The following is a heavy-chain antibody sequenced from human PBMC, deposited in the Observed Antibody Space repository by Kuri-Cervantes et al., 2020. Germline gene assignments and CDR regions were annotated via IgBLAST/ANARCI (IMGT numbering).Heavy chain of an antibody. Sequence: ASVKVSCKASGGTFSSYAISWVRQAPGQGLEWMGWMNPNSGNTGYAQKFQGRVTMTRNTSISTAYMELSSLRSEDTAVYYCARVIPARYRSSTSCPYYYYYGMDVWGQGTMVTVSS. D-gene: IGHD2-2*01. V-gene: IGHV1-8*02. CDR1: GGTFSSYA. CDR3: ARVIPARYRSSTSCPYYYYYGMDV. J-gene: IGHJ6*02. CDR2: MNPNSGNT.